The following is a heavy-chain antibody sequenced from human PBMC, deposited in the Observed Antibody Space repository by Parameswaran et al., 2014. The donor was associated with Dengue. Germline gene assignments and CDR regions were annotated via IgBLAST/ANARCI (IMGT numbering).Heavy chain of an antibody. V-gene: IGHV4-34*01. Sequence: RWIRQPPGKGLEWIGEINHSGSTNYNPSLKSRVTISVDTSKNQFSLKLSSVTAADTAVYYCASPAAAYYFDYWGQGTLVTVSS. CDR3: ASPAAAYYFDY. CDR2: INHSGST. D-gene: IGHD2-2*01. J-gene: IGHJ4*02.